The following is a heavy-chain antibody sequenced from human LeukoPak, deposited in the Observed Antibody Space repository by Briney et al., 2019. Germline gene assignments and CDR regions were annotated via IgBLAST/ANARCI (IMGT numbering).Heavy chain of an antibody. CDR3: ARTYHYGSGDAFDI. Sequence: PGGSLRLSCAASGFTFSSYTMNWVRQAPGKGLEWVSSITTSSTYIYYADSVKGRFTISRDNAKTSLYLQMNSLRAEGTAVYYCARTYHYGSGDAFDIWGQGTMVTVSS. D-gene: IGHD3-10*01. CDR2: ITTSSTYI. J-gene: IGHJ3*02. V-gene: IGHV3-21*01. CDR1: GFTFSSYT.